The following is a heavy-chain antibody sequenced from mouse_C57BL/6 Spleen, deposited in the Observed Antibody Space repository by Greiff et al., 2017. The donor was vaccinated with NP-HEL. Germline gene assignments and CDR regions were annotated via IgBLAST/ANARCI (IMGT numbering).Heavy chain of an antibody. CDR2: IDPENGDT. CDR3: TTSITTVVADFDY. Sequence: VHVKQSGAELVRPGASVKLSCTASGFNIKDDYMHWVKQRPEQGLEWIGWIDPENGDTEYASKFQGKATITADTSSNTAYLQLSSLTSEDTAVYYCTTSITTVVADFDYWGQGTTLTVSS. V-gene: IGHV14-4*01. D-gene: IGHD1-1*01. CDR1: GFNIKDDY. J-gene: IGHJ2*01.